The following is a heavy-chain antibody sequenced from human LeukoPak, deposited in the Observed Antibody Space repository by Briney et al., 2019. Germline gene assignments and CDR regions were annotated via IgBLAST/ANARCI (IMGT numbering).Heavy chain of an antibody. CDR1: GFTFSSYA. CDR3: AKDSYSKGDY. J-gene: IGHJ4*02. Sequence: GGSLRLPCAASGFTFSSYAMTWVRQAPGKGLEWVSVISGSGGTTYYADSVKGRFTISRDNSKNTLYLQMNSLRAEDTAVYYCAKDSYSKGDYWGQGVLVTVSS. D-gene: IGHD6-13*01. CDR2: ISGSGGTT. V-gene: IGHV3-23*01.